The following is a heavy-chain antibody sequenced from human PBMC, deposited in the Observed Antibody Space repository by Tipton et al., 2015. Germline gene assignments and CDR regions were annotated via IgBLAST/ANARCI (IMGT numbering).Heavy chain of an antibody. Sequence: RSLRLSCAASGFTFDDYAMHWVRQAPGKGLEWVSGISWNSGSIGYADSVKGRFTISRDNAKNSLYLQMNSLRAEDTALYYCAKDIFAYCGGDCSLPYAFDIWGQGTMVTVSS. CDR3: AKDIFAYCGGDCSLPYAFDI. CDR2: ISWNSGSI. V-gene: IGHV3-9*01. J-gene: IGHJ3*02. D-gene: IGHD2-21*01. CDR1: GFTFDDYA.